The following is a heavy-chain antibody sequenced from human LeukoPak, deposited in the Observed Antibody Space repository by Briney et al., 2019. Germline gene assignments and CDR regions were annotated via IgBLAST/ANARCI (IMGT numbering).Heavy chain of an antibody. CDR1: GFTFSSYG. V-gene: IGHV3-30*18. Sequence: PGGSLRLSCAASGFTFSSYGMHWVRQAPGKGLEWVAVISYDGSNKYYADSVKGRFTTSRDNSKNTLYLQMNSLRAEDTAVYYCAKVGTTVVTPDYFDYWGQGTLVTVSS. D-gene: IGHD4-23*01. CDR2: ISYDGSNK. J-gene: IGHJ4*02. CDR3: AKVGTTVVTPDYFDY.